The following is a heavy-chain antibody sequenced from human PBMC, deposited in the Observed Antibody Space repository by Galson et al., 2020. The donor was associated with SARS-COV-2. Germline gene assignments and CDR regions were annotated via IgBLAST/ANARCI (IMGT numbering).Heavy chain of an antibody. CDR1: GLTFSSYD. D-gene: IGHD3-10*01. Sequence: GGSLRHSCAASGLTFSSYDMHWVRQATGKGLEWVSAIGTAGDTYYPGSVKGRFTISRENAKNSLYLQMNSLRAGDTAEYYCARGDMVRGGYYYYCYMDGWGKGTTVTVSS. V-gene: IGHV3-13*01. CDR3: ARGDMVRGGYYYYCYMDG. J-gene: IGHJ6*03. CDR2: IGTAGDT.